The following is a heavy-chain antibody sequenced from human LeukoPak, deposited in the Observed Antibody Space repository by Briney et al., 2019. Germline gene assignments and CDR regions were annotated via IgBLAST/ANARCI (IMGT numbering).Heavy chain of an antibody. Sequence: PGGSLRLSCAASGFTFSSYWMHWVRQAPGKGLVWVSRINTDGSSTSYADSVKGRFTISRDNAKNTLYLQMNSLRAEDTAVYCCARDTYDSSGYYYGPFDYWGQGTLVTVSS. V-gene: IGHV3-74*01. CDR1: GFTFSSYW. J-gene: IGHJ4*02. CDR2: INTDGSST. D-gene: IGHD3-22*01. CDR3: ARDTYDSSGYYYGPFDY.